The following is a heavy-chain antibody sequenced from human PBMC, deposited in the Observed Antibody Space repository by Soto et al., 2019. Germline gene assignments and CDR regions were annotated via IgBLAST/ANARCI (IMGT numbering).Heavy chain of an antibody. J-gene: IGHJ5*02. CDR1: GGSLSDYF. V-gene: IGHV4-34*01. CDR3: ASTYDYVWGSYRSLVPWFDP. CDR2: INHLGSI. Sequence: PSETLSLTCVVSGGSLSDYFWSWIRQPPGMALEWIGEINHLGSINYNPSLKSRVTISVDTSKNQFSLKLSSVTAADTAVYYCASTYDYVWGSYRSLVPWFDPWGQGTLVTVSS. D-gene: IGHD3-16*02.